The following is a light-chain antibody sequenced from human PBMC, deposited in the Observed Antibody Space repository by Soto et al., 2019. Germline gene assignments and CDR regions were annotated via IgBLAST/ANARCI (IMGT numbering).Light chain of an antibody. J-gene: IGKJ4*01. CDR1: QSISSY. Sequence: DIQMTQSPSSLSASVGDRVTITCRASQSISSYLTWYQQKPGKAPKLLIYAASSLQSGVPSRFSGSGSGTDFSLTIISLQHADFVTYYCQQSYSTPRLTFGGGTKVEIK. V-gene: IGKV1-39*01. CDR3: QQSYSTPRLT. CDR2: AAS.